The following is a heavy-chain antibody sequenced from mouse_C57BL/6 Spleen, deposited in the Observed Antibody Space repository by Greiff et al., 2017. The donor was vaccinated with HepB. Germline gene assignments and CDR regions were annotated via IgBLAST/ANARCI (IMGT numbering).Heavy chain of an antibody. CDR3: TTTVVHFDY. CDR1: GFNIKDDY. J-gene: IGHJ2*01. D-gene: IGHD1-1*01. CDR2: IDPENGDT. V-gene: IGHV14-4*01. Sequence: EVQLQQSGAELVRPGASVKLSCTASGFNIKDDYMHWVKQRPEQGLEWIGWIDPENGDTEYASKFQGKATITADTSSNIAYLQLSSLTSEDTAVYYCTTTVVHFDYWGQGTTLTVSS.